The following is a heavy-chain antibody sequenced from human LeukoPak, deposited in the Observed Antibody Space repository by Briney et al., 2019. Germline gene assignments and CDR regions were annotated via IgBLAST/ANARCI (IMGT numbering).Heavy chain of an antibody. CDR1: GGTFNTYA. J-gene: IGHJ4*02. V-gene: IGHV1-69*05. D-gene: IGHD1-7*01. Sequence: SVKVSCKASGGTFNTYAISWVRQAPGQGLEWMGRFIPIFGTANYAQKFQGRVSITTDESTSTAYMQLSSLRSEDTAMYYCARDLGITGTFENHCFDYWGQGTLVTVSS. CDR2: FIPIFGTA. CDR3: ARDLGITGTFENHCFDY.